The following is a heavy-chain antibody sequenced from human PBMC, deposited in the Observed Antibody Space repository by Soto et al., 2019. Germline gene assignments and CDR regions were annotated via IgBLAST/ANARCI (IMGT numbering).Heavy chain of an antibody. J-gene: IGHJ6*03. Sequence: GGSLRLSCAASGFTFSSYGMHWVRQAPGKGLEWVAVIWYDGSNKYYADSVKGRFTISRDNSKNTLYLQMNSLRAEDTAVYYCAREGAYDYIWGSYRSYYYYYYMDVWGKGTTVTVSS. CDR3: AREGAYDYIWGSYRSYYYYYYMDV. CDR1: GFTFSSYG. CDR2: IWYDGSNK. V-gene: IGHV3-33*01. D-gene: IGHD3-16*02.